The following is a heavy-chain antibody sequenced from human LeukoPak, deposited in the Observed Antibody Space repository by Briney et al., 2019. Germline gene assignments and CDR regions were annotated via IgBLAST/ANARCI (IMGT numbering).Heavy chain of an antibody. J-gene: IGHJ4*02. CDR2: IKSKTDGGTT. CDR1: GFTFSNAW. Sequence: MSGGSLRLSCAASGFTFSNAWMSWVRQAPGKGLEWVGRIKSKTDGGTTDYAAPVKGRFTISRDDSKNTLYLQMNSLKTEDTAVYYCTTDWEVGSGVDYWGQGTLVTVSS. CDR3: TTDWEVGSGVDY. V-gene: IGHV3-15*01. D-gene: IGHD2-15*01.